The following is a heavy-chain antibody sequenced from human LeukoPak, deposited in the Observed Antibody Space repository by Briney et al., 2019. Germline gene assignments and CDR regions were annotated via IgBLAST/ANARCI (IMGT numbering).Heavy chain of an antibody. CDR3: AHEAASETGAFDI. Sequence: GGSLRLSCAASGFTFSGYTMSSVPQGPREGVERGSAISGSGGSTYYANSVKGRFTISRDNSKNTLYVQMNSLRAEDTAVYYCAHEAASETGAFDIWGQGTMVTVSS. V-gene: IGHV3-23*01. CDR2: ISGSGGST. J-gene: IGHJ3*02. D-gene: IGHD6-13*01. CDR1: GFTFSGYT.